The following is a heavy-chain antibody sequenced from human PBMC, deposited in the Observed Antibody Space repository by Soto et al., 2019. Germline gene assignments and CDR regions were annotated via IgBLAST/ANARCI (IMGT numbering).Heavy chain of an antibody. CDR2: ISYDGSNK. D-gene: IGHD3-16*02. CDR3: AKGVIGNYFDY. Sequence: QVQLVESGGGVVQPGRSLRLSCAASGFTFSSYGMLWVRQAPGKGLEWVAVISYDGSNKYYADSVKGRFTISRDNSKNTLYLQMNSLRAEDTAVYYCAKGVIGNYFDYWGQGTLVTVSS. V-gene: IGHV3-30*18. J-gene: IGHJ4*02. CDR1: GFTFSSYG.